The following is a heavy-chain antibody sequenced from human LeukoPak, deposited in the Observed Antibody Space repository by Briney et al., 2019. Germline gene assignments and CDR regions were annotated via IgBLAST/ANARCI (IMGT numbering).Heavy chain of an antibody. D-gene: IGHD2-2*01. CDR2: IYYSGST. CDR1: GGSISSYY. CDR3: ARKSFHTSSYDY. V-gene: IGHV4-59*01. J-gene: IGHJ4*02. Sequence: SETLSLTCTVSGGSISSYYWSWIRQPPGKGLEWIGYIYYSGSTNYNPSLKSRVTISLDASKNQFSLNLSSVTAADTAVYYCARKSFHTSSYDYWGQGTLVTVSS.